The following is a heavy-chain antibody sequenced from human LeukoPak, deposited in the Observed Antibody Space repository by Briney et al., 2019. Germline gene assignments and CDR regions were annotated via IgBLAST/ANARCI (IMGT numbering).Heavy chain of an antibody. CDR3: AAIAGSSSF. D-gene: IGHD6-6*01. J-gene: IGHJ4*02. V-gene: IGHV4-59*08. CDR2: IYYSGST. Sequence: SETLSLTCTVSGGSMNADYWTWFRQPPGKGLEWIGYIYYSGSTNYNPSLKSRLTISVDTSNNQFSLKLSSVTAADTAVYYCAAIAGSSSFWGQGTLVTVSS. CDR1: GGSMNADY.